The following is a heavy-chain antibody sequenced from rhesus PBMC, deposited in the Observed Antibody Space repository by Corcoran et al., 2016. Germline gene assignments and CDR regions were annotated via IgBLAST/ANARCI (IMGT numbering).Heavy chain of an antibody. Sequence: QLQLQASGPGLVKPSETLSVPCAVSGGSISSSYWSWISQAPGKGLEWIGYIYGSGSSTNDNPSPKSRGTLSVDTSKNQRSLKLSSVTAADTAVYYCASDTVFQFWGQGALVTVSS. CDR2: IYGSGSST. D-gene: IGHD4-29*01. CDR1: GGSISSSY. J-gene: IGHJ1*01. CDR3: ASDTVFQF. V-gene: IGHV4-169*02.